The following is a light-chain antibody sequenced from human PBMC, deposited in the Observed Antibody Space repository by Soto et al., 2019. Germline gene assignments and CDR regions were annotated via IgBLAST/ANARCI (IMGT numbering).Light chain of an antibody. CDR2: RTT. CDR3: QSYDTTLSRV. V-gene: IGLV1-40*01. CDR1: ISNIGAGYE. J-gene: IGLJ1*01. Sequence: SSLTLPPSVSGAAGQRGTISCTGTISNIGAGYEVHWYQQLPGSAPKLLIQRTTTRPSGVPDRFSGSRSGTSASLAITGLQADDEADYYCQSYDTTLSRVFGTGTKVTVL.